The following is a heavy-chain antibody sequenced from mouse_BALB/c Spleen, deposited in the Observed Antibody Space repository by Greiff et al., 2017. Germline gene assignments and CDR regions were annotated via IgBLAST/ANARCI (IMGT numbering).Heavy chain of an antibody. CDR2: IWSGGST. Sequence: QVQLQQSGPGLVQPSQSLSITCTASGFSLTSYGVHWVRQSPGKGLEWLGVIWSGGSTDYNAAFISRLSISKDNSKSQVFFKMNSLQANDTAIYYCARRGGLVTTRDYYAMDYWGQGTSVTVSS. CDR1: GFSLTSYG. D-gene: IGHD2-2*01. V-gene: IGHV2-2*02. J-gene: IGHJ4*01. CDR3: ARRGGLVTTRDYYAMDY.